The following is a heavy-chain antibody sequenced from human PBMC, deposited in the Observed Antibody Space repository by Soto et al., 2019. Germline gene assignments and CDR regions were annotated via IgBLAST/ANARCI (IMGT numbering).Heavy chain of an antibody. Sequence: PGGSLRLSCAASGFTFSSYAMSWVRQAPGKGLEWVSAISGSGGSTYYADSVKGRFTISRDNSKNTLYLQMNSPRAEDTAVYYCAKDIGDYDFWSGPEAFDIWGQGTMVTVSS. J-gene: IGHJ3*02. D-gene: IGHD3-3*01. CDR3: AKDIGDYDFWSGPEAFDI. V-gene: IGHV3-23*01. CDR1: GFTFSSYA. CDR2: ISGSGGST.